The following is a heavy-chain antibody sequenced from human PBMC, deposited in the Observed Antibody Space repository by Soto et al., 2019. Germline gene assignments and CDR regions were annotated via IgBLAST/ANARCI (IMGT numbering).Heavy chain of an antibody. J-gene: IGHJ6*02. D-gene: IGHD1-26*01. CDR3: ATVLVSGRHYYYYGMDV. CDR1: GGTFSSYA. V-gene: IGHV1-69*13. Sequence: GASVKVSCKASGGTFSSYAISWVRQAPGQGLEWMGGIIPIFGTANYAQKFQGRVTITADESTSTAYMELSSLRSEDTAVYYCATVLVSGRHYYYYGMDVWGQGTTVTVSS. CDR2: IIPIFGTA.